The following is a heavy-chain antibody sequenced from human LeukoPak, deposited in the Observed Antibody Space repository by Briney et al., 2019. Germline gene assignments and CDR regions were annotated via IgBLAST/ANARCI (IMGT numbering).Heavy chain of an antibody. J-gene: IGHJ6*02. CDR2: VNPIGGST. CDR1: GYIFTNYY. CDR3: ALTREYYYYYYGMDV. D-gene: IGHD1/OR15-1a*01. V-gene: IGHV1-46*03. Sequence: ASVKVSCKAFGYIFTNYYIHWVRQAPGQGLEWMGIVNPIGGSTNYARKFQGRVTMTSDTSTDTAYMELSSLRSEDTAVYYCALTREYYYYYYGMDVWGQGTTVTVSS.